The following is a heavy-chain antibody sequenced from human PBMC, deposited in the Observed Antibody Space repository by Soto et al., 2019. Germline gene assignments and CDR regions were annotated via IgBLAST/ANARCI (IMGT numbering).Heavy chain of an antibody. D-gene: IGHD3-10*01. J-gene: IGHJ4*02. Sequence: ASVKVSCKASGYTFTSYGISWVRQAPGQGLEWMGWISAYNGNTNYAQKLQGRVTMTTDTSTSTAYMELRSLRPDDTAVYYYARIAVRGVIRGPIDYWGQGTLVTVSS. V-gene: IGHV1-18*01. CDR2: ISAYNGNT. CDR3: ARIAVRGVIRGPIDY. CDR1: GYTFTSYG.